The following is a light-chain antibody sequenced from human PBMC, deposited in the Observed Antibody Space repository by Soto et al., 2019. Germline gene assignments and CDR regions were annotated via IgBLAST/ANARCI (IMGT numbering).Light chain of an antibody. CDR1: YSDVGTYNY. CDR3: SSYAGSNNVV. V-gene: IGLV2-14*01. Sequence: QSALTQPASVSGSPGQSITISCTGSYSDVGTYNYVSWYQQHPGTAPKLMIHEVSDRPSGVSNRFSGSKSGNTASLTVSGLQAEDEADYYCSSYAGSNNVVFGGGTQLTVL. J-gene: IGLJ2*01. CDR2: EVS.